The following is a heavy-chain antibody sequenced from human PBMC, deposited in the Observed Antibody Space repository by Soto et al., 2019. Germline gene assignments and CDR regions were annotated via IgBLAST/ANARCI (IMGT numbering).Heavy chain of an antibody. V-gene: IGHV3-20*01. CDR1: GFTFDDYG. J-gene: IGHJ6*02. Sequence: GGSLRLACAASGFTFDDYGMSWVRQAPGKGLEWVSGINWNGGSTGYADSVKGRFTISRDNAKNSLYLQMNSLIAEDTALYHCARKSLFGEPPYYYYHGMDVWGQGTTVTVSS. D-gene: IGHD3-10*01. CDR3: ARKSLFGEPPYYYYHGMDV. CDR2: INWNGGST.